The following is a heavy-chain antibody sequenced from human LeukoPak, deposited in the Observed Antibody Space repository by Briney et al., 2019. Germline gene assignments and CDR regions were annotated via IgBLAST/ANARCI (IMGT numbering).Heavy chain of an antibody. D-gene: IGHD1-26*01. CDR2: TSGSGGST. CDR3: AKRGGSGSYYVGFDY. J-gene: IGHJ4*02. V-gene: IGHV3-23*01. Sequence: GGSLRLSCAASGFTFNTYGMSWVRQAPGKGLEWVSATSGSGGSTYYADSVKGRFTISRDNSKNTLYLQMNSLRAEDTAVYYCAKRGGSGSYYVGFDYWGQGTLVTVSS. CDR1: GFTFNTYG.